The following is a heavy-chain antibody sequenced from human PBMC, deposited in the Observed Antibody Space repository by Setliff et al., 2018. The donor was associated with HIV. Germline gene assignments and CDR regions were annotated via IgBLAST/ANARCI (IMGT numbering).Heavy chain of an antibody. CDR3: ARALAGGSGWNYFDL. V-gene: IGHV4-39*07. CDR2: IYYSGST. CDR1: GGSIRSSSYY. J-gene: IGHJ4*02. Sequence: SETLSLTCTVSGGSIRSSSYYWGWIRQPPGKGLEWIGSIYYSGSTYYNPSLRSRVTISGDTSKKQFSLNLDSVTAADTAVYFCARALAGGSGWNYFDLWGPGTLVTVSS. D-gene: IGHD6-19*01.